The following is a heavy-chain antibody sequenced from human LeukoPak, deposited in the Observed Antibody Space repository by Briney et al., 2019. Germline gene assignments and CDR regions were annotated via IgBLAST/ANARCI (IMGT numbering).Heavy chain of an antibody. Sequence: GASVKVSCKASGYTFTSYDINWVRQATGQGLEWMGWMNPNSGNTGYAQKLQGRVTMTTDTSTSTAYMELRSLRSDDTAVYYCARALTMVRGVDKYYFDYWGQGTLVTVSS. CDR2: MNPNSGNT. CDR1: GYTFTSYD. J-gene: IGHJ4*02. V-gene: IGHV1-8*01. CDR3: ARALTMVRGVDKYYFDY. D-gene: IGHD3-10*01.